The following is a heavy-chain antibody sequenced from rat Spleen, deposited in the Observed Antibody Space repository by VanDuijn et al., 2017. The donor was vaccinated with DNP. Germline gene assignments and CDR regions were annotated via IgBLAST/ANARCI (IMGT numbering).Heavy chain of an antibody. V-gene: IGHV5S14*01. CDR3: ARQDPFDY. Sequence: EVQLVESGGDSVQPGRSLKLSCAASGFTYNNYVMAWVSQTPSKGLEWVASISTGGGNTYYRDSVKGRFTISRDNAQSTLYLQMDSLRSEDTATYYCARQDPFDYWGQGVMVTVSS. CDR2: ISTGGGNT. J-gene: IGHJ2*01. CDR1: GFTYNNYV.